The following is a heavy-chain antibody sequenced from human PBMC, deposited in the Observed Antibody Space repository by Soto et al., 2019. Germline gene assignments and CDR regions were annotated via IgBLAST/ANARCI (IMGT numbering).Heavy chain of an antibody. CDR3: ARALGYSSSWYKEGYYFDY. D-gene: IGHD6-13*01. CDR1: GGSISSGDYY. CDR2: IYYSGSA. Sequence: PSETLSLTCTVSGGSISSGDYYWSWIRQPPGKGLEWIGYIYYSGSAYYNPSLKSRVTISVDTSKNQFSLKLSSVTAADTAVYYCARALGYSSSWYKEGYYFDYWGQGTLVTVSS. V-gene: IGHV4-30-4*01. J-gene: IGHJ4*02.